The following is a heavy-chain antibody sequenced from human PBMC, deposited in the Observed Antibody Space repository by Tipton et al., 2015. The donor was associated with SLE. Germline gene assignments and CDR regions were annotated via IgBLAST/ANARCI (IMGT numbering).Heavy chain of an antibody. CDR2: IDDYGST. CDR1: GGSFSGYS. Sequence: TLSLTCAVYGGSFSGYSWSWIRQIPGRGLEWIGEIDDYGSTNYNAYFKSRVTISVDTSKIQFSLRLTSVTAADTAVYYCARAIGANYFNFWGQGTLVTVSS. D-gene: IGHD3-16*01. CDR3: ARAIGANYFNF. V-gene: IGHV4-34*01. J-gene: IGHJ4*02.